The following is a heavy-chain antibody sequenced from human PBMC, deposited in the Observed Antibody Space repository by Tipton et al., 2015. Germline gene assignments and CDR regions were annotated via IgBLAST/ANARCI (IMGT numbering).Heavy chain of an antibody. D-gene: IGHD3-9*01. V-gene: IGHV4-38-2*01. Sequence: TLSLTCDVSGYSISSGYYWGWIRQPPGKGLEWIGSISHSGNTYYNPSLKSRVTMSRDTSKNQFSLKLTSVTAADTAVYYCACQDYDSLTRDYQTVDSWGQGTLVTVSS. CDR3: ACQDYDSLTRDYQTVDS. J-gene: IGHJ4*02. CDR1: GYSISSGYY. CDR2: ISHSGNT.